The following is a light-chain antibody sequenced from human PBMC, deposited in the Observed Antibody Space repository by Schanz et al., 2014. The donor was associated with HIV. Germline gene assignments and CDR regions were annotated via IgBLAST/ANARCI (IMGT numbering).Light chain of an antibody. CDR3: QQYGSSPL. Sequence: EIVLTQSPGTLSLSPGERATLSCRASQSVSSSYLAWYQQKPGQAPRLLIYDASSRATGIPDRFSGSGSGADFTLTISRLEPEDFAVYYCQQYGSSPLFGQGTKVEIK. CDR2: DAS. CDR1: QSVSSSY. V-gene: IGKV3-20*01. J-gene: IGKJ1*01.